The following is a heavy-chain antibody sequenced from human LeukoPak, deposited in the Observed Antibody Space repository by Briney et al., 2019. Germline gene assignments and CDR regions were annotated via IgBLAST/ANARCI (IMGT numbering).Heavy chain of an antibody. V-gene: IGHV3-11*01. D-gene: IGHD2-15*01. J-gene: IGHJ4*02. CDR3: AKGPLAALGDY. Sequence: GGSLRLSCAASGFTFSDYYMSWIRQAPGKGLEWVSYITNSGSTIYYADSVKGRFTISRDNSKNTLYLQMNSLRAVDTAVYYCAKGPLAALGDYWGQGTLVTVSS. CDR2: ITNSGSTI. CDR1: GFTFSDYY.